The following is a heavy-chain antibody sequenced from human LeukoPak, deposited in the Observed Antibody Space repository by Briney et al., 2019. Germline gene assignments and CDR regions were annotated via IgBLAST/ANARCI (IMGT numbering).Heavy chain of an antibody. CDR2: MNPNSGNT. D-gene: IGHD6-19*01. V-gene: IGHV1-8*01. Sequence: ASVKVSCKASGYTFTSYDINWVRQATGQGLEWMGWMNPNSGNTGYAQKFQGRVTMTRNTSISTAYMELSSLRSEDTAVYYCARVVGYRWLVLHQDPWGQGTLVTVSS. CDR3: ARVVGYRWLVLHQDP. CDR1: GYTFTSYD. J-gene: IGHJ5*02.